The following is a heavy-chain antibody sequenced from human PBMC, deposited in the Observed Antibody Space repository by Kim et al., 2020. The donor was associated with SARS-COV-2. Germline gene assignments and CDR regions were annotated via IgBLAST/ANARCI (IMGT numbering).Heavy chain of an antibody. D-gene: IGHD6-13*01. V-gene: IGHV6-1*01. J-gene: IGHJ4*02. CDR3: ARVYSSSWYADY. Sequence: EYAVSVKSRITINPDTSKNQFSLQLNSVTPEDTAVYYCARVYSSSWYADYCGQGTLVTVSS.